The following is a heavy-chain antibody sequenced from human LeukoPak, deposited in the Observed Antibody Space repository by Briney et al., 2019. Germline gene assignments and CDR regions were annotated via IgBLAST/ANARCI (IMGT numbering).Heavy chain of an antibody. CDR2: IWYDGSNK. J-gene: IGHJ4*02. D-gene: IGHD3-22*01. V-gene: IGHV3-33*01. CDR1: GFTFSSYG. CDR3: ARDLHYYDSSGYEYFDY. Sequence: PGGSLRLSCAASGFTFSSYGMHWVRQAPGKGLEWVAVIWYDGSNKYYADSVKGRFTISRDNSKNTLYLQMNSLRAEDTAVYYCARDLHYYDSSGYEYFDYWGQGTLVTVSS.